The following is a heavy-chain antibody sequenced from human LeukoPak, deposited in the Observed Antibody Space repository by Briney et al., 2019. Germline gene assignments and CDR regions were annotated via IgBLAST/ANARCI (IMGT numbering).Heavy chain of an antibody. D-gene: IGHD3-16*01. CDR3: VRDHLYGFDY. CDR2: ITSSGSAI. Sequence: GGSLRLSCAASGFTFSSYSMNWVRQAPGKGLEWVSYITSSGSAIFYADSVKVRFTISRDNAKNSLNLQMNSLRDEDTAVYYCVRDHLYGFDYWGQGTLDTVSS. CDR1: GFTFSSYS. V-gene: IGHV3-48*02. J-gene: IGHJ4*02.